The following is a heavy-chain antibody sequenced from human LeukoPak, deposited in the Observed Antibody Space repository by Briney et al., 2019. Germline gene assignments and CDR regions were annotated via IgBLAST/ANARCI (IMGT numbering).Heavy chain of an antibody. V-gene: IGHV1-18*01. D-gene: IGHD3-10*01. CDR1: GYSFPSYG. Sequence: ASVKVSCRASGYSFPSYGISWVRQAPGQGPEWMGWISPYNDNTNYAQKLQGRATLTTDTSTSTAYMELRSLRSDDTAVYYCARHFYGSGTYYHFDYWGQGTLVTVSS. J-gene: IGHJ4*02. CDR3: ARHFYGSGTYYHFDY. CDR2: ISPYNDNT.